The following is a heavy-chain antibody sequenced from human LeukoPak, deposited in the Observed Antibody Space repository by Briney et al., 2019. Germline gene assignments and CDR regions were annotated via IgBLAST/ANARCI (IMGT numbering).Heavy chain of an antibody. CDR2: INPNSGGT. CDR1: GYTFTGYY. D-gene: IGHD6-13*01. J-gene: IGHJ4*02. Sequence: ASVKVSCKASGYTFTGYYMYWVRQAPGQGLEWMGWINPNSGGTNYAQKFQGRVTMTRDTSISTAYMELSRLRSDDTAVYYCARGLIAAAGRDYWGQGTLVTVSS. CDR3: ARGLIAAAGRDY. V-gene: IGHV1-2*02.